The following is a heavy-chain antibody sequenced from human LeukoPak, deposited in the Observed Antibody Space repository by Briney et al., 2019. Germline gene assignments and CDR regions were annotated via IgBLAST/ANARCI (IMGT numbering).Heavy chain of an antibody. CDR3: ARGPTVTTAYYYYYMDV. V-gene: IGHV1-8*01. CDR2: MNPNSGNT. Sequence: GASVKVSCKASGYTFTSYDINWVRQATGQGLEWMGWMNPNSGNTGYAQKFQGRVAMTRNTSISTAYMELSSLRSEDTAVYYCARGPTVTTAYYYYYMDVWGKGTTVTISS. D-gene: IGHD4-17*01. J-gene: IGHJ6*03. CDR1: GYTFTSYD.